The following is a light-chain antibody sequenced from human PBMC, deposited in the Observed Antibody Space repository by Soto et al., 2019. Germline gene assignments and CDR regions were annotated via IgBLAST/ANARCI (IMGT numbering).Light chain of an antibody. J-gene: IGLJ1*01. Sequence: QSVLPQPASVSGSPGQSITISCTGTSSDVGAYNFVSWYQQYPGKAPKDMIYEVNNRPSGVSNRFSGSKSGNTASLTISGLQAEDEADYYCSSFTRSSTYVFGSGTKLTVL. CDR3: SSFTRSSTYV. CDR1: SSDVGAYNF. CDR2: EVN. V-gene: IGLV2-14*01.